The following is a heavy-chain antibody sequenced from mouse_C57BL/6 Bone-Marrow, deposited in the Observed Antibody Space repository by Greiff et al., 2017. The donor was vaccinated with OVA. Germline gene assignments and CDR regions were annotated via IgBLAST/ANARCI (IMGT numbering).Heavy chain of an antibody. V-gene: IGHV3-6*01. D-gene: IGHD1-1*01. J-gene: IGHJ4*01. Sequence: EVKLVESGPGLVKPSQSLSLTCSVTGYSIPSGYYWNWIRQFPGNKLEWMGYISYDGSNNYNPSLKNRISITRDTSKNQFFLKLNSVTTEDTATYYCAREGTTVVRYAMDYWGQGTSVTVSS. CDR3: AREGTTVVRYAMDY. CDR2: ISYDGSN. CDR1: GYSIPSGYY.